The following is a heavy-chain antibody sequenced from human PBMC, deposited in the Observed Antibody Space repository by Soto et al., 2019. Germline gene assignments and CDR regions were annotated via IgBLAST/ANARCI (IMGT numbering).Heavy chain of an antibody. J-gene: IGHJ4*02. Sequence: QVQLVQSGAEVKKPGSSVKVSCKASGGTFSSYTISWVRQAPGQGLEWMGRIIPILGIANYAQKFQGRVTITADKSTSTAYMELSILRSEDTAVYYCARDRPAAMFVYWGQGTLVTVSS. CDR2: IIPILGIA. CDR1: GGTFSSYT. CDR3: ARDRPAAMFVY. D-gene: IGHD2-2*01. V-gene: IGHV1-69*08.